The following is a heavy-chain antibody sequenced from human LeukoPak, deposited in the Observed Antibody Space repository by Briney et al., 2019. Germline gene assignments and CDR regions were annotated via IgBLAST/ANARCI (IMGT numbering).Heavy chain of an antibody. D-gene: IGHD6-13*01. V-gene: IGHV4-61*02. CDR2: IYTSGST. CDR3: ARDSSSWDYYYYYGMDV. J-gene: IGHJ6*02. CDR1: GGSISSGSYY. Sequence: SETLSLTCTVSGGSISSGSYYWSWIRQPAGKGLEWIGRIYTSGSTNYNSSLKSRVTISVDTSKNQFSLKLSSVTAADTAVYYCARDSSSWDYYYYYGMDVWGQGTTVTVSS.